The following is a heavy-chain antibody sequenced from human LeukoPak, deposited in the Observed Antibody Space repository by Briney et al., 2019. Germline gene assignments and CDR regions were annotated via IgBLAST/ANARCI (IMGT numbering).Heavy chain of an antibody. D-gene: IGHD3-16*02. Sequence: SETLSLTCTVSGGSISSYYWSWIRQPPGKGLEWIGYVYYSGSTNYNPSLKSRVTISVDMSKNQFSLKLSSVTAADTAVYYCARDLGPTFYDYVWGSYRSRGGWFDPWGQGTLVTVSS. CDR1: GGSISSYY. CDR3: ARDLGPTFYDYVWGSYRSRGGWFDP. V-gene: IGHV4-59*01. CDR2: VYYSGST. J-gene: IGHJ5*02.